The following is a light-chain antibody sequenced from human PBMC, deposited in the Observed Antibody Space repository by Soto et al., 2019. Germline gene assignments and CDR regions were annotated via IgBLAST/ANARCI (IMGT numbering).Light chain of an antibody. CDR1: QSVSRN. CDR3: QQRSNWIT. J-gene: IGKJ5*01. V-gene: IGKV3-15*01. CDR2: GAS. Sequence: ETVMTQSPATLSVSPGERATLSCRASQSVSRNLARYQQRPGQAPRLLIYGASTRATGIPARFSGSGSGTEFTLTISSVEPEDFAVYYCQQRSNWITFGQGTRLQIK.